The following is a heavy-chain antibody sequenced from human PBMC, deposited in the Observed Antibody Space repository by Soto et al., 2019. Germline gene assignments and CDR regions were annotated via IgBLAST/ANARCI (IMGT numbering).Heavy chain of an antibody. V-gene: IGHV2-5*02. Sequence: QITLKESGPTLVKPTQTLSLTCTISGFSLTTIGLGVGWIRQPPGKALEWLAVIYWDDDKRYSPSLNNRLTITSDTSRDQVILTMTNMDPVDTATYYCAPLYPAQLGNWFDPWGQGTLVTVSS. J-gene: IGHJ5*02. CDR1: GFSLTTIGLG. CDR3: APLYPAQLGNWFDP. D-gene: IGHD1-1*01. CDR2: IYWDDDK.